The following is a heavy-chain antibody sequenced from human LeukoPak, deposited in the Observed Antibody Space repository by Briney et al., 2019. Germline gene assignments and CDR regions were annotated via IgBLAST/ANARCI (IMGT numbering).Heavy chain of an antibody. CDR1: GFTFSSYA. CDR2: IYYSGST. J-gene: IGHJ4*02. D-gene: IGHD3-22*01. V-gene: IGHV4-59*01. CDR3: ARGEYYDSSGYYY. Sequence: PGGSLRLSCAASGFTFSSYAMNWVRQPPGKGLEWIGYIYYSGSTNYNPSLKSRVTISVDTSKNQFSLKLSSVTAADTAVYYCARGEYYDSSGYYYWGQGTLVTVSS.